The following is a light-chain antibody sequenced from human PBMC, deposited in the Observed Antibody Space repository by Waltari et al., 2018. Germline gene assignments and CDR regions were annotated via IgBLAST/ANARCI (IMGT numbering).Light chain of an antibody. CDR2: DAS. Sequence: EIVMTQSPATLSVSPGERATLSCRASKSISSNLAWSQHRPGQAPRLLIYDASTRATGIPARFSGSGSGTEFTLTSSSLQSEDFALYYWQQYNNWPQTFGQGTKVEIE. CDR1: KSISSN. J-gene: IGKJ1*01. CDR3: QQYNNWPQT. V-gene: IGKV3-15*01.